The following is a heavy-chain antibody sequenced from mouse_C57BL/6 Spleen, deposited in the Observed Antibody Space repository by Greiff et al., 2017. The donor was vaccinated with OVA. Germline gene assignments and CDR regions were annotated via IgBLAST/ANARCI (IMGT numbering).Heavy chain of an antibody. D-gene: IGHD2-4*01. J-gene: IGHJ1*03. CDR1: GFSLTSYG. V-gene: IGHV2-2*01. Sequence: QVQLQQSGPGLVQPSQSLSITCTVSGFSLTSYGVHWVRQSPGKGLEWLGVIWSGGSTDYNAAFISRLSISKDNSKSQVFFKMNSLQADDTAIYYCASYDYDDWYFDVWGTGTTVTVSS. CDR3: ASYDYDDWYFDV. CDR2: IWSGGST.